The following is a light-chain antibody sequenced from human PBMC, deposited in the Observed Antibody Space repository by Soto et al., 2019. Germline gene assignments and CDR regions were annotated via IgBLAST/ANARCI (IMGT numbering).Light chain of an antibody. CDR1: HSVSGNY. CDR3: QQYGNSPVT. CDR2: GVS. J-gene: IGKJ3*01. Sequence: EIVLTQSPGTLSLSPGEGATLSCRASHSVSGNYLAWYQQKPGQAPRLLIYGVSSRATGIPDRFSGSGSGTDFILTISRLEPEDFAVYYCQQYGNSPVTFGPGTKVDIK. V-gene: IGKV3-20*01.